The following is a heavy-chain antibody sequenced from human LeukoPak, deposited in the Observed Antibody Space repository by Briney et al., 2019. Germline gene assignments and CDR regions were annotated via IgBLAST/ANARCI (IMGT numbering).Heavy chain of an antibody. CDR3: AKDWGG. Sequence: SGGSLRLSCVASGFTFNTYVMTWVRQAPGKGLEWVSDISGSGDITSYADSVKGRSTISRDNSKNTLYLQMNNLRVEDTAIYYCAKDWGGWGQGTLVTVSS. J-gene: IGHJ4*02. CDR2: ISGSGDIT. V-gene: IGHV3-23*01. D-gene: IGHD3-16*01. CDR1: GFTFNTYV.